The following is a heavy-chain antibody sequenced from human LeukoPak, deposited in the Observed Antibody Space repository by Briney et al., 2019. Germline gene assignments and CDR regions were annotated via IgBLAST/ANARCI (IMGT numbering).Heavy chain of an antibody. Sequence: SGTLSLTCAVSGGSISSSNWWSWVRQPPGKGLEWIGEIYHSGSTNYNPSLKSRVTISVDKSKNQFSLKLSSATAADTAVYYCARKQTYYYYYMDVWGKGTTVTVSS. CDR1: GGSISSSNW. J-gene: IGHJ6*03. CDR3: ARKQTYYYYYMDV. V-gene: IGHV4-4*02. CDR2: IYHSGST.